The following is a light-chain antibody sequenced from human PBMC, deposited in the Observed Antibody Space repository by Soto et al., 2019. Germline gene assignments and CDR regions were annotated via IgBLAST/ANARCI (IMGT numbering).Light chain of an antibody. J-gene: IGKJ1*01. CDR3: HQYGSSPLWT. CDR1: QSVRSGY. V-gene: IGKV3-20*01. CDR2: GAS. Sequence: EIVLTQSPGTLSLSPGERATLSCRASQSVRSGYFAWYQQKPGQAPRLLIVGASSRATGIPDRFSGGGSGTDFTLTISRLEPEDFALYYCHQYGSSPLWTFGQGTKVEIK.